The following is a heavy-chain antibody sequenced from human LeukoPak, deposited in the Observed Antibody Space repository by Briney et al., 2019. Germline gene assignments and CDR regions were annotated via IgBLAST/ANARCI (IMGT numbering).Heavy chain of an antibody. CDR3: ATEAQYYYNSSIYVFVI. CDR1: GYTLTELS. Sequence: GASVKVSCKVSGYTLTELSMHWVRQAPGKGLEWMGGFDPEDGETIYAQKFQGRVTMTEDTSTDTAYMELSSLRSEDTAVYYCATEAQYYYNSSIYVFVIWGQGTMVTVSS. CDR2: FDPEDGET. V-gene: IGHV1-24*01. J-gene: IGHJ3*02. D-gene: IGHD3-22*01.